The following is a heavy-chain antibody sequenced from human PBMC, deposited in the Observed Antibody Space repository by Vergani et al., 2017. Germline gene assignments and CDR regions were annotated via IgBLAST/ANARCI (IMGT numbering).Heavy chain of an antibody. V-gene: IGHV1-69*01. D-gene: IGHD6-6*01. Sequence: QVQLVQSGAEVKKPGSSVKVSCKASGGTFSSYAISWVRQAPGQGLEWMGGVIPIFGTANYAQKFQGRVTITEDDSTSTAYMELSSVRSEDTGVYYVAGGAQLVYYYYMDGWGKGTTVTVSS. CDR3: AGGAQLVYYYYMDG. CDR2: VIPIFGTA. J-gene: IGHJ6*03. CDR1: GGTFSSYA.